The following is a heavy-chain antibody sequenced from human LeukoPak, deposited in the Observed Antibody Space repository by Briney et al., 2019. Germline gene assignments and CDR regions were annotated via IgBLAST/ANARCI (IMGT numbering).Heavy chain of an antibody. J-gene: IGHJ4*02. V-gene: IGHV1-18*01. CDR2: ISAYNGNT. CDR3: AGDRGAPPPVYGDYAGIDY. D-gene: IGHD4-17*01. Sequence: ASVKVSCKASGYTFTSYGISWVRQAPGQGLEWMGWISAYNGNTNYAQKLQGRVTMTTDTSTSTAYMELRSLRSDDTAVYYCAGDRGAPPPVYGDYAGIDYWGQGTLVTVSS. CDR1: GYTFTSYG.